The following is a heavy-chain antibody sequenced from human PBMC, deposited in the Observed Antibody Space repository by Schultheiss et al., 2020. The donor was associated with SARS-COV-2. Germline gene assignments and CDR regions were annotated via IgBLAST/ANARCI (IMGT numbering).Heavy chain of an antibody. CDR2: IYHGGST. V-gene: IGHV4-38-2*01. J-gene: IGHJ6*02. CDR3: ARHSYSSSWYAGGMDV. D-gene: IGHD6-13*01. Sequence: SQTLSLTCAVSGYSISSGYYWGWIRQPPGKGLEWIGYIYHGGSTYYNPSLKSRVTISVDRSKNQFSLKLSSVTAADTAVYYCARHSYSSSWYAGGMDVWGQGTTVTVSS. CDR1: GYSISSGYY.